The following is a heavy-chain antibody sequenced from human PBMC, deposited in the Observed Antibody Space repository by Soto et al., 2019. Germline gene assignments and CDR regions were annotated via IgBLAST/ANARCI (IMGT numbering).Heavy chain of an antibody. V-gene: IGHV3-15*01. D-gene: IGHD2-15*01. J-gene: IGHJ5*02. CDR2: IKSKADGETK. CDR1: GFTFSHAW. Sequence: PGGSLRLSFAASGFTFSHAWVSWVRQAPGKGLEWVGRIKSKADGETKDYGAPVRGRFTISRDDAKDTLYLQMNSLRIEDTAVYYCCVVKRLDQYSTSGYWFDPWGPGTLVTVSS. CDR3: CVVKRLDQYSTSGYWFDP.